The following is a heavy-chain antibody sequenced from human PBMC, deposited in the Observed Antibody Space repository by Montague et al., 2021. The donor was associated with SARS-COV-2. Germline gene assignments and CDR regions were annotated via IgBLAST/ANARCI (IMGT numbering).Heavy chain of an antibody. J-gene: IGHJ4*02. CDR2: IYYSGST. CDR1: GGSISSYY. Sequence: SETLSLTCTVSGGSISSYYWSWIRQPPGKGLEWIGYIYYSGSTNYNSSLKSGVTISVDMYKNQFSLNLSSVTAAATDVYYCASGMGGIYLYYFDYWGQGTLVTVSS. D-gene: IGHD1-26*01. V-gene: IGHV4-59*01. CDR3: ASGMGGIYLYYFDY.